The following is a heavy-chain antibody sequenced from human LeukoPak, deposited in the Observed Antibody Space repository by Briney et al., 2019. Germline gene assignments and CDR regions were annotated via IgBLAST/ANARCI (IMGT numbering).Heavy chain of an antibody. Sequence: PSETLSLTCTVSGGSISSYYWSWIRQPRGKGLEWIGYIYYSGSTNYNPSLKSRVTISVDTSKNQFSLKLSSVTAADTAVYYCARVTGYWYFDLWGRGTLVTVSS. J-gene: IGHJ2*01. CDR1: GGSISSYY. CDR2: IYYSGST. CDR3: ARVTGYWYFDL. V-gene: IGHV4-59*01. D-gene: IGHD1-14*01.